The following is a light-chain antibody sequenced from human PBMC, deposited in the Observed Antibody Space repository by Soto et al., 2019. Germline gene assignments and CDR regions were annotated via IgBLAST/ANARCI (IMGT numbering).Light chain of an antibody. CDR3: ATWDDSLNGLV. V-gene: IGLV1-44*01. CDR2: LNN. J-gene: IGLJ2*01. CDR1: SSNIGTYS. Sequence: QLVLTQPPSASGTPGQRVTISCSGSSSNIGTYSVNWYQQFPGTAPKLLIYLNNQRPSGVPDRFSGSKSGTSASLAISGLQSEDEADYYCATWDDSLNGLVFGGGTKLTVL.